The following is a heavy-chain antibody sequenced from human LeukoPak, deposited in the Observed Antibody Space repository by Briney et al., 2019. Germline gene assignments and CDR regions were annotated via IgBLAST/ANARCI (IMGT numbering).Heavy chain of an antibody. J-gene: IGHJ5*02. CDR1: AFIFSGHW. D-gene: IGHD3-3*01. V-gene: IGHV3-7*03. CDR2: IKEGGSER. Sequence: GGSLRLSCEGSAFIFSGHWMNWVRQTPGKGLEWVASIKEGGSERQYVDSVKGRFSISRDNTKGSLFLQLNSLRAEDTAVYYCAKGAPTPTRLFARRGLGWFDPWGQGTLVTVSS. CDR3: AKGAPTPTRLFARRGLGWFDP.